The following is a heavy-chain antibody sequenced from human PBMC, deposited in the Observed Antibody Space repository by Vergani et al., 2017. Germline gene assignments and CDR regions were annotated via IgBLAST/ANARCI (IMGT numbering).Heavy chain of an antibody. V-gene: IGHV4-31*03. CDR3: ARMGGYDEGDAFRIGYFDS. J-gene: IGHJ4*02. D-gene: IGHD3-22*01. CDR2: IYSTGST. Sequence: QLQLQESGPGLVKPSQTLSLTCSVSGDSISSGVYYWNLIRQHPGKGLEWIGYIYSTGSTHHNPSLRRRINMSVDTSKNQFSLKLNSVTAADTAMYYCARMGGYDEGDAFRIGYFDSWGPGILVTVSS. CDR1: GDSISSGVYY.